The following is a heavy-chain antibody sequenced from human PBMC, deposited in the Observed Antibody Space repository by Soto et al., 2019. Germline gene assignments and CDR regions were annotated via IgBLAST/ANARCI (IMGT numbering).Heavy chain of an antibody. V-gene: IGHV4-31*03. J-gene: IGHJ6*03. Sequence: SETLSLTCTVSGGSISSGGYYWSWIRQHPGKGLEWIGYIYYSGSTYYNPSLKSRVTISVDTSKNQFSLKLSSVTAADTAVYYCARDVDTAMVFGYYMDVWGKGTTVTVSS. CDR3: ARDVDTAMVFGYYMDV. CDR2: IYYSGST. CDR1: GGSISSGGYY. D-gene: IGHD5-18*01.